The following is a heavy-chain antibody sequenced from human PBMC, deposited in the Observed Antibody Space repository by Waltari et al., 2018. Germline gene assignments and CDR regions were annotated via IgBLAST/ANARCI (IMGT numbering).Heavy chain of an antibody. V-gene: IGHV3-11*04. CDR1: GFTFSDYY. J-gene: IGHJ6*02. CDR3: ARDSYCTGAVCSSYGMDV. D-gene: IGHD2-8*02. Sequence: QVQLVESGGGLVRTGGSLRLCCAASGFTFSDYYISWIRQAPGKRLEWVSYSRSSGITIYYADTVKGRFTISRDNAKNSLYLQMNSLRAEDTAVYYCARDSYCTGAVCSSYGMDVWGQGTTVTVSS. CDR2: SRSSGITI.